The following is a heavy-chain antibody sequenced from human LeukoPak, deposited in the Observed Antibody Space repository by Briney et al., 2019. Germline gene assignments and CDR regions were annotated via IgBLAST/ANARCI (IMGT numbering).Heavy chain of an antibody. CDR2: ISYDGSNK. Sequence: GGSLRLSCAASGFTFSSYAMHWVRQAPGKGLEWVAVISYDGSNKYYADSVKGRFTISRDNSKNTLYLQMNSLRAEDTAVYYCARSLLRYFDWLPLGPPAPLNPWGQGTLVTVSS. CDR1: GFTFSSYA. V-gene: IGHV3-30-3*01. J-gene: IGHJ5*02. D-gene: IGHD3-9*01. CDR3: ARSLLRYFDWLPLGPPAPLNP.